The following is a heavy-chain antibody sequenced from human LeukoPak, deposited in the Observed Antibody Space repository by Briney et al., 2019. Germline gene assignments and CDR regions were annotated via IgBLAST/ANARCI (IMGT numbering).Heavy chain of an antibody. CDR3: ARAHNWKYGTFDY. CDR2: ISSSSSYI. Sequence: GGSLRLSCAASGFTLSSFAMSWVRQAPGKGLEWVSSISSSSSYIYYADSVKGRFTISRDNAKNSLYLQMNSLRVEDTAVYYCARAHNWKYGTFDYWGQGTLVTVSS. V-gene: IGHV3-21*01. CDR1: GFTLSSFA. D-gene: IGHD1-7*01. J-gene: IGHJ4*02.